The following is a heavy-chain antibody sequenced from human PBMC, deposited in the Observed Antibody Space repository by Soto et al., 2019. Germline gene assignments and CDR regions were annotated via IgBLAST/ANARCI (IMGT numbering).Heavy chain of an antibody. CDR2: ISSSSSYI. D-gene: IGHD3-9*01. Sequence: GGSLRLSCAASGFTFSSYTMHWVRQAPGKGLEWVSSISSSSSYIYYADSVKGRFTISRDNAKHSLYLQMDSLRAEDTAVYYCASKIDLVDWGQGTLVTVSS. CDR3: ASKIDLVD. V-gene: IGHV3-21*01. CDR1: GFTFSSYT. J-gene: IGHJ4*02.